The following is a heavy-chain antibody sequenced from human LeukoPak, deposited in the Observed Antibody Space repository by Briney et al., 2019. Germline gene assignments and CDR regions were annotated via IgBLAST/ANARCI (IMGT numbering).Heavy chain of an antibody. V-gene: IGHV3-23*01. CDR2: ISGSGSST. Sequence: PGGSLRLSCAASGFTFSSYAMSWVRQAPGKGLEWVSAISGSGSSTYYADSVKGRFTISRDNSKNTLYLQMNSLRAEDTAVYYCAKPRKGSSGYYYFDYWGQGTLVTVSS. J-gene: IGHJ4*02. CDR3: AKPRKGSSGYYYFDY. CDR1: GFTFSSYA. D-gene: IGHD3-22*01.